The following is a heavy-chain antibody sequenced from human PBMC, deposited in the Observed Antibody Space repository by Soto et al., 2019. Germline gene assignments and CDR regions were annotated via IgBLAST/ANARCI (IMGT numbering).Heavy chain of an antibody. Sequence: GGSLRLSCAASGFTFDNYAMYWVRQAPGKGLDWVSAISGGGGGTYYAASVKGRFTISRDNSKNTLYLQLSSLRADDSAVYFCANSCLADSAPGGADYWGPGTLVTVSS. CDR3: ANSCLADSAPGGADY. J-gene: IGHJ4*02. CDR1: GFTFDNYA. CDR2: ISGGGGGT. D-gene: IGHD5-18*01. V-gene: IGHV3-23*01.